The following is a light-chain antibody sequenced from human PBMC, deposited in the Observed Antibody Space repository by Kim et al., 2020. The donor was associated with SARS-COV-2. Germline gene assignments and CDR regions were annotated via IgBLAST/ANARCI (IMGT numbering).Light chain of an antibody. CDR2: DAT. Sequence: QSITISVTATSGDVVGYNYFSWYQHHPGKAPKPMIYDATTRPSGVSNRFSGSKSGNTASLTISGLQAEDEADYYCSSYTSSSTLVFGGGTQLTVL. CDR1: SGDVVGYNY. J-gene: IGLJ2*01. V-gene: IGLV2-14*03. CDR3: SSYTSSSTLV.